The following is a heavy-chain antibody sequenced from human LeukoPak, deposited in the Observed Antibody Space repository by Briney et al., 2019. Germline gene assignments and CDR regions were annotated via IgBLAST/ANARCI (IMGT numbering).Heavy chain of an antibody. CDR3: TTDLGHTHYYDSSGYYSEAFDI. V-gene: IGHV3-15*01. D-gene: IGHD3-22*01. CDR1: GFTFSNAW. J-gene: IGHJ3*02. Sequence: PGGSLRLSCAASGFTFSNAWMSWVRQAPGKGLEWVGRIKSKTDGGTTDYAAPVKGRFTISRDDSKNTLYLQMNSLKTEDTAVYYCTTDLGHTHYYDSSGYYSEAFDIWGQGTMVTVSS. CDR2: IKSKTDGGTT.